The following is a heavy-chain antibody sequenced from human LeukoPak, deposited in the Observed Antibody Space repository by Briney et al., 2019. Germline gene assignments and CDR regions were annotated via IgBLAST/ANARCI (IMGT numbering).Heavy chain of an antibody. Sequence: GGSLRLSCTASGFPFIDYSMNWVRQAPGKGLEWISYIGISSGNTKYADSVKGRFTISADNAKNSLYLQMNRLRVEDTAVYYCARDHNYAFDNWGQGTLVSVSS. CDR3: ARDHNYAFDN. CDR1: GFPFIDYS. D-gene: IGHD5-18*01. J-gene: IGHJ4*02. CDR2: IGISSGNT. V-gene: IGHV3-48*04.